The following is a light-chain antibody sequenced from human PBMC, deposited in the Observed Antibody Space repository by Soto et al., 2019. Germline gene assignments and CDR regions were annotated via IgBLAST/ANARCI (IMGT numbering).Light chain of an antibody. J-gene: IGLJ1*01. CDR2: DVS. Sequence: QSVLTPPASVSGSPGQSIAISCTGTSSDVGGYNYVSWYQQHPGKAPKLMIYDVSNRPSGVSNRFSGSKSGNTASLTISGLQADDEADYYCSSYTSSSTRVFGTGTKLTVL. CDR3: SSYTSSSTRV. V-gene: IGLV2-14*01. CDR1: SSDVGGYNY.